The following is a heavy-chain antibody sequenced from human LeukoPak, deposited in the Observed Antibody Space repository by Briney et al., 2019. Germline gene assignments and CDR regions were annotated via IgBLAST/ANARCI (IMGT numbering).Heavy chain of an antibody. V-gene: IGHV1-2*02. CDR2: INPNSGGT. D-gene: IGHD2-8*01. Sequence: ASVKVSCKASGYTFTGYYMHWVRQAPGQGLEWMGWINPNSGGTNYAQKFQGRVTMTRDTSISTAYMELSRLRSDDTAVYYCARDHPYCTNGVCYDDYWGQGTLVTVSS. J-gene: IGHJ4*02. CDR1: GYTFTGYY. CDR3: ARDHPYCTNGVCYDDY.